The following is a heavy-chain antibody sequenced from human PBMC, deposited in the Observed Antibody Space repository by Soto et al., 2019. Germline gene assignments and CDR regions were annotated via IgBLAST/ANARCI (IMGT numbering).Heavy chain of an antibody. CDR1: GYTFTSYG. CDR3: AMGDYTAMVFVY. Sequence: QVQLVQSGAEVKKPGASVKVSCKASGYTFTSYGISWVRQAPGQGLEWMGWISAYNGNTNYAQKLQGRVTMTTDTATSTASMGLRSPRSDDTAVDYWAMGDYTAMVFVYWGQGTLVTVSS. D-gene: IGHD5-18*01. V-gene: IGHV1-18*01. J-gene: IGHJ4*02. CDR2: ISAYNGNT.